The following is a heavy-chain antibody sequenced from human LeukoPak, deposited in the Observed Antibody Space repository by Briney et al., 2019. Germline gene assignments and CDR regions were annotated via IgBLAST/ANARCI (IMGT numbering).Heavy chain of an antibody. CDR3: AKDHCGGACYSGYFDY. J-gene: IGHJ4*02. V-gene: IGHV3-33*06. Sequence: GRSLRLSCAASGFTFSSYGMHWVRQAPGKGLEWVAVIWYDGSNKYYADSVKGRFTISRDNSKNTLYLQMNSLRAEDTAVYYCAKDHCGGACYSGYFDYWGQGTLVTVSS. CDR2: IWYDGSNK. CDR1: GFTFSSYG. D-gene: IGHD2-21*02.